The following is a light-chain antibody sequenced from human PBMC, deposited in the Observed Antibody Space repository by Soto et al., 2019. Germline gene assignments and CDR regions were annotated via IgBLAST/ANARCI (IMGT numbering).Light chain of an antibody. J-gene: IGLJ1*01. CDR3: QSYDSSLSYL. V-gene: IGLV1-40*01. CDR2: GNS. Sequence: QSVLTQPPSVSGARGQRVTISCTGSRSNIGAGYDVHWYRQFPGTAPKLLIYGNSNRPSGVPDRFSGSKSGTSASLAITGPQAEDVADYYCQSYDSSLSYLFGTGTKLTVL. CDR1: RSNIGAGYD.